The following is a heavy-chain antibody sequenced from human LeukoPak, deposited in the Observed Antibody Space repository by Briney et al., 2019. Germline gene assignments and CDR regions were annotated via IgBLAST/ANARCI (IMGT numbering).Heavy chain of an antibody. CDR2: IIPILGIA. CDR3: ASDGYYDFWSGYYSGYYYGMDV. V-gene: IGHV1-69*04. D-gene: IGHD3-3*01. Sequence: SVKVSCKASGYTFTSYGISWVRQAPGQGLEWMGRIIPILGIANYAQKFQGRVTITADKSTSTAYMELSSLRSEDTAVYYCASDGYYDFWSGYYSGYYYGMDVWGQGTTVTVSS. CDR1: GYTFTSYG. J-gene: IGHJ6*02.